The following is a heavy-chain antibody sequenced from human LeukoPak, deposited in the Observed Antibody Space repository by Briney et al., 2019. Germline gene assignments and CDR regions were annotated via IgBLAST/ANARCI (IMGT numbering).Heavy chain of an antibody. J-gene: IGHJ4*02. CDR3: TRGDYEERFDY. D-gene: IGHD4-17*01. V-gene: IGHV1-46*03. Sequence: ASVKVSCKASGYTFTTYYIHWMRQAPGQGLEWVGISNPSGGSTNYAQKFQDRVTMTRDTSTSTVYMELSSLRSEDTAVYYCTRGDYEERFDYWGQGTLVTVSS. CDR2: SNPSGGST. CDR1: GYTFTTYY.